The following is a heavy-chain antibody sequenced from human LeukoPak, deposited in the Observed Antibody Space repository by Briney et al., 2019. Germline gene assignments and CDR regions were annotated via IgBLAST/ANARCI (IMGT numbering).Heavy chain of an antibody. CDR3: AREGSGWGGGYYYMDV. V-gene: IGHV4-59*01. CDR1: GDSISSYY. D-gene: IGHD6-19*01. CDR2: IYHSGST. J-gene: IGHJ6*03. Sequence: SETLSLTCTVSGDSISSYYWSWIRQPPGKGLEWIGYIYHSGSTDYNPSLKSRVTISVDTSKSQFSLKLSSVTAADTAVYYCAREGSGWGGGYYYMDVWGKGTTVTVSS.